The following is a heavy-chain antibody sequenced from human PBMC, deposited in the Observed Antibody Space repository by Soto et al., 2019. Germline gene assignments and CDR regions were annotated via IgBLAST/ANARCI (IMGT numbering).Heavy chain of an antibody. CDR3: ATITGGNTAMALFDY. CDR1: GFTFNSYA. J-gene: IGHJ4*02. Sequence: GGSLRLSCAVSGFTFNSYAMSWVRQAPGKGLEWVSAISGSGGSTYYADSVKGRFTISRDNSKNTLYLQMNSLRAEDTAVYYCATITGGNTAMALFDYWGQGTLVTVSS. CDR2: ISGSGGST. V-gene: IGHV3-23*01. D-gene: IGHD5-18*01.